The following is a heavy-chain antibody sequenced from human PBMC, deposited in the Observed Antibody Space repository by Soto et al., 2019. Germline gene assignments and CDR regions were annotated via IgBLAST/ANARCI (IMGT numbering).Heavy chain of an antibody. CDR2: IGNIYYSGST. CDR3: TSLGYYDTSGYYFYFDY. V-gene: IGHV4-39*01. J-gene: IGHJ4*02. CDR1: GGSIRRSSFF. D-gene: IGHD3-22*01. Sequence: SETLSLTCTVSGGSIRRSSFFWGWIRQPPGKGMEWIGSIGNIYYSGSTYYNPSLRSRVTISVDTSKNQFSLKLSSVTAADTAVYYCTSLGYYDTSGYYFYFDYWGQETLVTVSS.